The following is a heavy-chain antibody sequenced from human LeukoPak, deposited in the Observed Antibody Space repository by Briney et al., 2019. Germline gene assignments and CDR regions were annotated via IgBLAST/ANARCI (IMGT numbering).Heavy chain of an antibody. Sequence: SETLSLTCAVYGGSFSRYYRSWIRQSPGRGLEWIAEIDHRGDTNYNPSVKSRVSISVDTSKNQFSLKVRSLSAADTAVYYCARGQGGIVVVPAGLWFDPWGQGTLVTVSS. V-gene: IGHV4-34*01. CDR3: ARGQGGIVVVPAGLWFDP. J-gene: IGHJ5*02. D-gene: IGHD2-2*01. CDR2: IDHRGDT. CDR1: GGSFSRYY.